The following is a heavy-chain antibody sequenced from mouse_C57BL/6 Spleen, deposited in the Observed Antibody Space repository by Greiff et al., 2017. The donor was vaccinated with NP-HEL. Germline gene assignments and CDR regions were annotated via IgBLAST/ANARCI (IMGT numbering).Heavy chain of an antibody. V-gene: IGHV1-69*01. CDR3: ARWYPYYFDY. CDR2: IDPSDSYT. D-gene: IGHD1-1*02. CDR1: GYTFTSYW. J-gene: IGHJ2*01. Sequence: QVHVKQPGAELVMPGASVKLSCKASGYTFTSYWMHWVKQRPGQGLEWIGEIDPSDSYTNYNQKFKGKSTLTVDKSSSTAYMQLSSLTSEDSAVYYCARWYPYYFDYWGQGTTLTVSS.